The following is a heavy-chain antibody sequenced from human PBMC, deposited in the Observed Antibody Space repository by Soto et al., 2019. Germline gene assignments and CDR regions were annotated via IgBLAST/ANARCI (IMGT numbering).Heavy chain of an antibody. Sequence: QAGGSLRLSCAASGFTFSSYAMSWVRQAPGKGLEWVSAISGSGGSRYYADSVKGRFTISRDNSKNTLYLQMNSLRAEDTAVYYCAKARNHIRYCSSLDPWGQGTLVTVSS. V-gene: IGHV3-23*01. J-gene: IGHJ5*02. CDR3: AKARNHIRYCSSLDP. CDR2: ISGSGGSR. D-gene: IGHD2-2*01. CDR1: GFTFSSYA.